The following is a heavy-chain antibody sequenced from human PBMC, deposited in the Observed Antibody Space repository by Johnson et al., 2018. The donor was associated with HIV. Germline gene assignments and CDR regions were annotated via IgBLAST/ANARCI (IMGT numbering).Heavy chain of an antibody. CDR2: IWYDGSNK. D-gene: IGHD3-22*01. CDR3: TRGRLTYYYDSSGDDAFDI. V-gene: IGHV3-33*01. CDR1: GFTFSSYG. J-gene: IGHJ3*02. Sequence: QVQLVESGGGVVQPGRSLRLSCAASGFTFSSYGMHWVRQAPGKGLEWVAVIWYDGSNKYYADSVKGRFTISRDNSKNTLYLQMNSLRAEDTALYYCTRGRLTYYYDSSGDDAFDIWGQGTMVTVSS.